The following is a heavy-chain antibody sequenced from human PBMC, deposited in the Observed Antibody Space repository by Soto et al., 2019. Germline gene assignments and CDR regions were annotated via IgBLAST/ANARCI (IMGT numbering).Heavy chain of an antibody. CDR2: IIPIFGTA. CDR3: AGHGGDYGSGGSCYGGGYFDY. CDR1: GGTFSSYA. Sequence: QVQLVQSGAEVKKPGSSVKVSCKASGGTFSSYAISWVRQAPGQGLEWMGGIIPIFGTANYAQKFQGRVTITADESTSTAYMELSSLRSEDTAVYYCAGHGGDYGSGGSCYGGGYFDYWGQGTLVTVSS. D-gene: IGHD2-15*01. V-gene: IGHV1-69*01. J-gene: IGHJ4*02.